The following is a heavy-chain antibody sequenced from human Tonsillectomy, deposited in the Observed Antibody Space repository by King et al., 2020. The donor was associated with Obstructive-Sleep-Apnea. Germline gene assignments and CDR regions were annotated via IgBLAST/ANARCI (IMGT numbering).Heavy chain of an antibody. D-gene: IGHD1-14*01. CDR2: ISYSGST. CDR1: GGSISSGGYY. Sequence: QLQESGPGLVKPSQTLSLTCTVSGGSISSGGYYWNWIRQHPGKGLEWIGDISYSGSTHYNPSLKSRLTISVDTSKNQFSLKLSSVTAADTAVYYCARDRRVGVANYYYGMDVWGQGTTVTVSS. J-gene: IGHJ6*02. CDR3: ARDRRVGVANYYYGMDV. V-gene: IGHV4-31*03.